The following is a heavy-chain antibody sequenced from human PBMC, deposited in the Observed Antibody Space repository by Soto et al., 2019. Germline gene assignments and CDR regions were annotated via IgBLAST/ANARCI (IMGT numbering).Heavy chain of an antibody. J-gene: IGHJ6*02. D-gene: IGHD2-15*01. V-gene: IGHV1-18*01. CDR3: ARDWGVPDTATRYGMDV. CDR2: ISAYNGNP. Sequence: QVQLVQSGAEVKKPGASVKVSCKASGYTFTCYGISWVRHAPGPGLEWMGWISAYNGNPNYAQKLQGRVNSTTDTATSQAYRELRSLRSDDTAVYYCARDWGVPDTATRYGMDVWGQGTTVTVS. CDR1: GYTFTCYG.